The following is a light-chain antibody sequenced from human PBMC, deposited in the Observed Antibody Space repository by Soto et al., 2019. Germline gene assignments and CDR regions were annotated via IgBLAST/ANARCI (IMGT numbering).Light chain of an antibody. J-gene: IGKJ1*01. V-gene: IGKV2-28*01. CDR1: QSLLHKNGNNY. CDR2: MGS. Sequence: DIVMTQSPLSLPVTPEEAASISFRSSQSLLHKNGNNYFNWYLQKQGQSPKVLIYMGSKRDSGVPDRFSGSGSGTYFTLKISRVEAEDAWVYYCMQALQNPRTFGQGTKVDIK. CDR3: MQALQNPRT.